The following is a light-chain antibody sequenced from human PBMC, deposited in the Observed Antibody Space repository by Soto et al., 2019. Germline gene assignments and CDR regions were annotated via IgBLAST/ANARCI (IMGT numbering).Light chain of an antibody. Sequence: QSVLTQPPSASGTPGQSLTISCSGTSSNIGSHFVYWYQHLPGTAPKLLIFEDGHRPSGVPARFFGSKSCTSASLAITGLRSEDEAAYYCAVWDQSLTGWVFGGGTKLTVL. CDR1: SSNIGSHF. CDR2: EDG. CDR3: AVWDQSLTGWV. J-gene: IGLJ3*02. V-gene: IGLV1-47*01.